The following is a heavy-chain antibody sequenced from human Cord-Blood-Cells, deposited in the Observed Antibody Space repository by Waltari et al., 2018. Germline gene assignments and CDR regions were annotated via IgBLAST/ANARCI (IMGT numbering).Heavy chain of an antibody. CDR3: ARAGLLVGATDY. CDR1: GYPFTSYD. Sequence: QVQLVQSGAEVKKPGASVKVSCKAYGYPFTSYDMHWLRQAPGQRLEWMGWNNAGNGNTKYSQKFQGRVTITRDTSASTAYMELSSLRSEDTAVYYCARAGLLVGATDYWGQGTLVTVSS. V-gene: IGHV1-3*01. CDR2: NNAGNGNT. D-gene: IGHD1-26*01. J-gene: IGHJ4*02.